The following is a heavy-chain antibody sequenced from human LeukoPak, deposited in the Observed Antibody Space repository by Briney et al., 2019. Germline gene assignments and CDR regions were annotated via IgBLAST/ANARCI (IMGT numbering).Heavy chain of an antibody. Sequence: GGSLRLSCAASGFTFSSYAMHWVRQAPGKGLEWVAVISYDGSNKYYADSVKGRFTISRDNSKNTLSLQMDSLRAEDTAVYYCARDIGPSSGSPFDYWGQGTLVTVSS. CDR1: GFTFSSYA. J-gene: IGHJ4*02. V-gene: IGHV3-30*04. CDR3: ARDIGPSSGSPFDY. D-gene: IGHD3-10*01. CDR2: ISYDGSNK.